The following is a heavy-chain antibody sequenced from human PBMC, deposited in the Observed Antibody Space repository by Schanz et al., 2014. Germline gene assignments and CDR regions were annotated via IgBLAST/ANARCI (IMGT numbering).Heavy chain of an antibody. CDR3: ARGGADSAMAHEY. CDR1: GFTFSSYS. V-gene: IGHV3-21*01. CDR2: ISRSSSSI. J-gene: IGHJ4*02. D-gene: IGHD5-18*01. Sequence: EVQLVESGGGLVKPGGSLRLSCAASGFTFSSYSMNWVRQAPGKGLEWVSSISRSSSSIYYADSVKGRFTISRDNAKNSLYLQMHSLRAEDTAVYYCARGGADSAMAHEYWGRGTLVTVSS.